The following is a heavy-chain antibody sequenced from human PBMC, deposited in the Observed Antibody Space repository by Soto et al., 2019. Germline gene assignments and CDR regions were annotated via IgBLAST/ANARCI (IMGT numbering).Heavy chain of an antibody. J-gene: IGHJ6*04. CDR1: GASLSDHY. CDR3: ARVWTYHDILTGYYNSLDV. Sequence: QVHLQQWGAGLLQPSETLSLTCAVYGASLSDHYWNWIRQPPGKGLEWIGEINHSGSTKYNPSLESRVRLSVETSENQFSLQLNSVTAADTAVYYCARVWTYHDILTGYYNSLDVWGKGTTVTVSP. D-gene: IGHD3-9*01. CDR2: INHSGST. V-gene: IGHV4-34*02.